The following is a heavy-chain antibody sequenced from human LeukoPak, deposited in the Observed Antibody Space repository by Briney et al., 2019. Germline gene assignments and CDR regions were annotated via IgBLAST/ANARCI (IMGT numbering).Heavy chain of an antibody. J-gene: IGHJ4*02. CDR1: GFAFSSYA. CDR3: AKSAYNTTTYFDY. Sequence: GGSLRLSCAASGFAFSSYAMHWVRQPPGKGLEWVAVISYDGSNEYYADSVKGRFTISRDNSKNTLYLQMHSLRAEDTAVYYCAKSAYNTTTYFDYWGQGTLVTVSS. CDR2: ISYDGSNE. V-gene: IGHV3-30*18. D-gene: IGHD1-1*01.